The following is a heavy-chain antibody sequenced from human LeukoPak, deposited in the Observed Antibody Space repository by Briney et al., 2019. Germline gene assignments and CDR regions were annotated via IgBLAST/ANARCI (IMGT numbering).Heavy chain of an antibody. CDR2: INWSGGST. V-gene: IGHV3-20*04. J-gene: IGHJ6*03. D-gene: IGHD1-7*01. CDR3: ARGKNYHYYYYYMDV. CDR1: GFTFDDYG. Sequence: PGGSLRLSCAASGFTFDDYGMSWVRQAPGKGLEWVSGINWSGGSTGYADSVKGRFTISRDNAKNSLYLQMNSLRAEDTALYYCARGKNYHYYYYYMDVWGKGTTVTVSS.